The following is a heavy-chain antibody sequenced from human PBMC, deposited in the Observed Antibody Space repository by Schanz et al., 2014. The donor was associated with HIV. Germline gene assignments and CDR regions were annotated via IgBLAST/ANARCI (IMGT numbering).Heavy chain of an antibody. J-gene: IGHJ6*02. CDR2: ISGDNNNT. Sequence: QVQLLQSGTEVKKPGASVKVSCKGSRYSFTRYGISWVRQAPGQGLEWMGWISGDNNNTKYEQKFQARATKTTDTSTTEAYMELRSLRSDDTAVYYCARMGYYDSHGDYYECGMDVGGQGTTVTVSS. CDR3: ARMGYYDSHGDYYECGMDV. CDR1: RYSFTRYG. D-gene: IGHD3-22*01. V-gene: IGHV1-18*04.